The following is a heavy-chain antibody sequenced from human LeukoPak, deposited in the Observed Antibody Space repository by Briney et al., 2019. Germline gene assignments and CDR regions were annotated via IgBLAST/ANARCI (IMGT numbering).Heavy chain of an antibody. D-gene: IGHD2-21*01. CDR1: GFTSWSSA. CDR2: IRSRSNDYAT. CDR3: TRTVDIVVTYYMDV. Sequence: GGSLKLSCAASGFTSWSSAVHWVRQASGKGLEWVDRIRSRSNDYATAYAASVEGRFTISRDDSKNMAFLQMSSLTTEDTAVYYCTRTVDIVVTYYMDVWGKGTTVTVSS. J-gene: IGHJ6*03. V-gene: IGHV3-73*01.